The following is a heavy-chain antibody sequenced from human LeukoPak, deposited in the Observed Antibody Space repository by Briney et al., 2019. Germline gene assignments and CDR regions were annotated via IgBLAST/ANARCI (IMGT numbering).Heavy chain of an antibody. V-gene: IGHV3-30-3*01. CDR1: GFTFSSYA. D-gene: IGHD3-10*01. CDR2: ISYDGSNK. J-gene: IGHJ4*02. CDR3: ARFDEGFDY. Sequence: PGRSLRLSCAASGFTFSSYAMHWVRQAPGKGLEWVAVISYDGSNKYYADSVKSRLTISRDNSKNTLYLQMNSLRAEDTAVYYCARFDEGFDYWGQGTLVTVSS.